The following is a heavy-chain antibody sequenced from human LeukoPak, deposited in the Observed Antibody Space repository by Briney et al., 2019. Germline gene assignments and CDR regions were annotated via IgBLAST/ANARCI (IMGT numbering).Heavy chain of an antibody. CDR3: ARGDIDWLRSPGALYYFDY. J-gene: IGHJ4*02. CDR1: GASITTHH. D-gene: IGHD5-12*01. CDR2: SHINGGS. V-gene: IGHV4-59*11. Sequence: KTSETLSLTCTVSGASITTHHWSWIRQSPGKGLEWIGYSHINGGSSYNPSLKSRVTISLDTSENHFSLRLNSVTAADTAVYFCARGDIDWLRSPGALYYFDYWGQGILVTVSS.